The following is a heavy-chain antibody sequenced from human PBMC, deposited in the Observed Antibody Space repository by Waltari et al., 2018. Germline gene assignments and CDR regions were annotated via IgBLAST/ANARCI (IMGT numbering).Heavy chain of an antibody. D-gene: IGHD1-26*01. Sequence: QVQLVQSGAEVKKPGASVKVSCKASGYTFTSYAMHWVRQAPGQRLEWMGWINAGNGNTKYSQKFQGRVTITRDTSASTAYMELSSLRSEDTAVYYCAREILLSGSYYYYGMDVWGQGTTVTVSS. CDR3: AREILLSGSYYYYGMDV. CDR1: GYTFTSYA. J-gene: IGHJ6*02. V-gene: IGHV1-3*01. CDR2: INAGNGNT.